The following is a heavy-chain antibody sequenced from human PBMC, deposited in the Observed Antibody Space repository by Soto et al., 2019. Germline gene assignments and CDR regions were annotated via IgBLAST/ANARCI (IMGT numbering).Heavy chain of an antibody. CDR1: CGSIRSGGYY. J-gene: IGHJ4*02. CDR3: AREGNLGRWLQPLDF. CDR2: IYYSGST. D-gene: IGHD5-12*01. Sequence: SETLSLTCTFSCGSIRSGGYYWGWIRQHPGKGLEWIGYIYYSGSTYYNPSLKSRVSMSVDTSKNQFSLRLISVTAADTAKYFCAREGNLGRWLQPLDFWGQGTLVTVSS. V-gene: IGHV4-31*03.